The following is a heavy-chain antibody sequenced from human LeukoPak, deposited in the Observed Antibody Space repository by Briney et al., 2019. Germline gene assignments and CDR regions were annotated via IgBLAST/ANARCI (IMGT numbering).Heavy chain of an antibody. V-gene: IGHV4-30-2*01. Sequence: PSETLSLTCAVSGGSISSGGYSWSWIRQPPGKGLEWIGYIYHSGSTYYNPSLKSRVTISVDRSKNQFSLKLSSVAAADTAVYYCARAHCSGGSCHGWRYFDLWGRGTLVTVSS. CDR2: IYHSGST. CDR1: GGSISSGGYS. CDR3: ARAHCSGGSCHGWRYFDL. J-gene: IGHJ2*01. D-gene: IGHD2-15*01.